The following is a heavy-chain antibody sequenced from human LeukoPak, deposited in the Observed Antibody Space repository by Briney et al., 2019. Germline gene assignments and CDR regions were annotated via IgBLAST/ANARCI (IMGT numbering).Heavy chain of an antibody. CDR3: ARDKGNWEHY. CDR2: ISSSSSYI. CDR1: GFTSSSYS. D-gene: IGHD7-27*01. J-gene: IGHJ4*02. Sequence: GGSLRLSCAASGFTSSSYSMNWVRQAPGKGLEWVSSISSSSSYIYYADSVKGRFTISRDNAKNSLYLQMNSLRAEDTAVYYCARDKGNWEHYWGQGTLVTVSS. V-gene: IGHV3-21*01.